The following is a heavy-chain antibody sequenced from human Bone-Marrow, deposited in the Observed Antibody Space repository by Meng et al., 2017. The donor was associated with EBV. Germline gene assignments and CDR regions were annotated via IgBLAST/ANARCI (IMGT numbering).Heavy chain of an antibody. CDR2: IYYSSST. CDR3: ARAGRGYGDFEYYFDY. D-gene: IGHD4-17*01. J-gene: IGHJ4*02. Sequence: QVQLQESGPGLVKPSQTLSLTCAVSDASIHSGGYYWSWIRQPPGKGLEWIGYIYYSSSTYYTSSLKTRLTISLDTSKSQFSLKLYSVTAADTAMYYCARAGRGYGDFEYYFDYWGQGTLVTVSS. CDR1: DASIHSGGYY. V-gene: IGHV4-30-4*01.